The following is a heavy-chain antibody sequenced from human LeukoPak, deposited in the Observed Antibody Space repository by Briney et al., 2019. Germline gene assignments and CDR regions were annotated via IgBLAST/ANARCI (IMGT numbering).Heavy chain of an antibody. Sequence: PGRSLRLSCAAPGFTFSSYAMHSVRQAPGRGLEWVAVISYDGSNKYYADSVKGRFTTSRDNSKNTLYLQMNSLRAEDTAVYYCARSPRYFDWFFDYWGQGTLVTVSS. CDR1: GFTFSSYA. V-gene: IGHV3-30*04. D-gene: IGHD3-9*01. CDR2: ISYDGSNK. J-gene: IGHJ4*02. CDR3: ARSPRYFDWFFDY.